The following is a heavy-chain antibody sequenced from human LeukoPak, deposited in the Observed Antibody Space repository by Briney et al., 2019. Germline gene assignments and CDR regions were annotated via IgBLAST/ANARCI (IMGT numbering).Heavy chain of an antibody. D-gene: IGHD3-22*01. CDR2: ISSSGSTI. CDR3: ARFYYYDSSGSSRGVFAFDI. Sequence: GGSLRLSCAASGFTFSDYYMSWIRQAPGKGLEWVSYISSSGSTIYYADSVKGRFTISRDNAKNSLYLQMNSLRAEDTAMYYCARFYYYDSSGSSRGVFAFDIWGQGTMVTVSS. CDR1: GFTFSDYY. J-gene: IGHJ3*02. V-gene: IGHV3-11*01.